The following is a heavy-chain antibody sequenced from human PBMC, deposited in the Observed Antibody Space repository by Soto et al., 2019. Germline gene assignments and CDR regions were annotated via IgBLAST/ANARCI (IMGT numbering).Heavy chain of an antibody. V-gene: IGHV3-49*04. CDR2: IRGSTYGGTT. CDR3: SRDGDFYGFDV. J-gene: IGHJ6*01. D-gene: IGHD3-3*01. Sequence: GGSLRLSCTFSGFTSDDYDYALTWVRQAPGKGLQWLGLIRGSTYGGTTEYAASVKGRFTISRDDSKGIAYLQMNSLKTEDTAVYYCSRDGDFYGFDVRGQGTTVTVSS. CDR1: GFTSDDYDYA.